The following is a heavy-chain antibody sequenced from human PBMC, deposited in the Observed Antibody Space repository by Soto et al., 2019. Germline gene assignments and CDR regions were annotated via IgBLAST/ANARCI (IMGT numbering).Heavy chain of an antibody. Sequence: PGGSLRLSCAASGFTFNSYWMHWVRQVPGKGLVWVSRINTDGSTTTYADSVKGRFTISRDNAKNTLFLQMNSLSAEDTALYYCARGSMSRSGLHAYWGQGTLVTVSS. J-gene: IGHJ4*02. CDR3: ARGSMSRSGLHAY. CDR1: GFTFNSYW. V-gene: IGHV3-74*01. CDR2: INTDGSTT. D-gene: IGHD1-26*01.